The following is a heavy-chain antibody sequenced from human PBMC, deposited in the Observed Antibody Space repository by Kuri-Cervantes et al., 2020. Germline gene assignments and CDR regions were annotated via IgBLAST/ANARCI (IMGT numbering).Heavy chain of an antibody. Sequence: ASVKVSCKASGYPFTNYYMHWVRQAPGQGLEWMGIINPSDGSTSTAQNFQGRVTMTRDTSTSTVCVEVSSLRSDDTAVYYCARAPIAVAGTGGAMDVWGQGTTVTVSS. J-gene: IGHJ6*02. V-gene: IGHV1-46*01. CDR1: GYPFTNYY. D-gene: IGHD6-19*01. CDR3: ARAPIAVAGTGGAMDV. CDR2: INPSDGST.